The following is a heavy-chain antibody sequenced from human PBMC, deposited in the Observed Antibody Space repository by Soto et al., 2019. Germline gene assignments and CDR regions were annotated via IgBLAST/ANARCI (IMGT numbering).Heavy chain of an antibody. Sequence: PSETLSLTCTVSGGSISSSSYYWGWIRQPPGKGLEWIGSIYYSGSTYYNPSLKSRVTISVDTSKNQFSLKLSSVTAADTAVYYCARSGYSSGWYDWFDPWGQGTLVTVS. CDR1: GGSISSSSYY. D-gene: IGHD6-19*01. CDR3: ARSGYSSGWYDWFDP. V-gene: IGHV4-39*01. J-gene: IGHJ5*02. CDR2: IYYSGST.